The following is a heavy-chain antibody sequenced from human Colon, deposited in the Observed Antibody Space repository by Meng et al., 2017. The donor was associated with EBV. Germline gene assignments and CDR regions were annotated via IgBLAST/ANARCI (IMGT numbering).Heavy chain of an antibody. V-gene: IGHV7-4-1*02. D-gene: IGHD6-19*01. CDR3: GTLKYTSGFYGPAY. CDR2: ISTNTGNP. CDR1: GYTFTRYP. J-gene: IGHJ4*02. Sequence: QVQLVQSGFELKKPGASVKVSCKASGYTFTRYPMNWVRQAPGQGLEWMGWISTNTGNPTCAQGFTGRFVFSVDTSVSTAYLQISSLKAEDTAVYYCGTLKYTSGFYGPAYWGQGALVTVSS.